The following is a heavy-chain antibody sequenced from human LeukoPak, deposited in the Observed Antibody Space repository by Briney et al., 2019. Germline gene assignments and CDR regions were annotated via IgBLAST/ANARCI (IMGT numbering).Heavy chain of an antibody. CDR1: GFTFSSYD. D-gene: IGHD3-22*01. V-gene: IGHV3-13*01. CDR2: IGTAGDT. Sequence: RSLRLSCAASGFTFSSYDMHWVRQATGKGLEWVSAIGTAGDTYYPGSVKGRFTISRENAKNSLYLQMNSLRAGDTAVYYCARDAPYYYDSSGYYRYYFDYWGQGTLVTVSS. CDR3: ARDAPYYYDSSGYYRYYFDY. J-gene: IGHJ4*02.